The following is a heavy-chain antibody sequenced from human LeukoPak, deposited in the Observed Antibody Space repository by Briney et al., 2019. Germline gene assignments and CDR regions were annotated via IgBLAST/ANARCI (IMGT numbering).Heavy chain of an antibody. CDR1: GFTFSSYS. D-gene: IGHD3-3*01. CDR2: ISSSSSTI. V-gene: IGHV3-48*01. Sequence: PGGSLRLSCAASGFTFSSYSMNWVRQAPGKGLEWVSYISSSSSTIYYADSVKGRFTISRDNAKNSLYLQMNSLRAEDTAVYYCARGSITIFGVNSDWGQGTLVTVSS. CDR3: ARGSITIFGVNSD. J-gene: IGHJ4*02.